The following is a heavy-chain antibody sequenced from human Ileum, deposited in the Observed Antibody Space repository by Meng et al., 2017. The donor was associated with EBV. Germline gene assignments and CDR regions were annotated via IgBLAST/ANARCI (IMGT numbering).Heavy chain of an antibody. CDR1: GWAFSDYY. CDR3: TRGLDYAKQGY. Sequence: QVHAPQGGARTLKPLGTPSLHPGVYGWAFSDYYLGWLRQSPGKGLEWIGENPPSGITNYNPSLNRRVTISVDTSKNQFSLKLTSVTAADTAMYYCTRGLDYAKQGYWGQGTLVTVSS. J-gene: IGHJ4*02. CDR2: NPPSGIT. D-gene: IGHD4-17*01. V-gene: IGHV4-34*01.